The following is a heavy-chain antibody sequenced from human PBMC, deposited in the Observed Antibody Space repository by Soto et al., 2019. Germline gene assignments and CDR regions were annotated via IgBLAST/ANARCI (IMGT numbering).Heavy chain of an antibody. Sequence: GGSLRLSCAASGFICSSYDMSWVRQAPGKGLEWVSTILVDGRTFYIDSVKGRFTISRDSSQNTVYLQMNSLTVGDTALYYCAKDRYGDYLFEYWGQGTLVTVSS. CDR3: AKDRYGDYLFEY. J-gene: IGHJ4*02. D-gene: IGHD4-17*01. CDR2: ILVDGRT. CDR1: GFICSSYD. V-gene: IGHV3-23*01.